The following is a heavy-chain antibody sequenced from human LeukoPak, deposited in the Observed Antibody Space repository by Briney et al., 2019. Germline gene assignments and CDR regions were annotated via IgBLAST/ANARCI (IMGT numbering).Heavy chain of an antibody. J-gene: IGHJ4*02. Sequence: GGSLRLSCAASGFTFSSYWMHWVRQAPGKGLVWVSRINSDGSSTSYADSVKGRFTISRDNAKNTLYLQMNRLRAEDAAVYYCAKAPVTTCSGAYCYPFDYWGQGILVTVSS. CDR1: GFTFSSYW. CDR2: INSDGSST. D-gene: IGHD2-21*01. V-gene: IGHV3-74*01. CDR3: AKAPVTTCSGAYCYPFDY.